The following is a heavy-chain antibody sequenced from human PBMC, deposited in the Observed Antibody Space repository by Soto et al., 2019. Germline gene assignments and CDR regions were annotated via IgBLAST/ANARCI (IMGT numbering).Heavy chain of an antibody. D-gene: IGHD3-22*01. CDR2: IIPIFGTA. CDR1: AGTFSSYA. CDR3: ATTTNYSYDSSGYAFDI. Sequence: SLKVSCKASAGTFSSYAISWVRQAPGQGLEWMGGIIPIFGTANYAQKFQGRVTITADESTSTAYMELSSLRSEDTAVYYCATTTNYSYDSSGYAFDIWGQGTMVTASS. V-gene: IGHV1-69*13. J-gene: IGHJ3*02.